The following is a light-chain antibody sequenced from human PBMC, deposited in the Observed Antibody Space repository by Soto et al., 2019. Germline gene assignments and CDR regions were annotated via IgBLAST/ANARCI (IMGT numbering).Light chain of an antibody. V-gene: IGKV1-5*03. CDR3: QQYNSYWT. CDR1: QRISNW. Sequence: DIQMTQSPSTLSASEGDRVTITCRASQRISNWLAWYQQKPGKAPKLLIYKASNLENGVPSRFSGIGSGTEFTLTISSLQPDDFATYYCQQYNSYWTFGQGTKVDIK. CDR2: KAS. J-gene: IGKJ1*01.